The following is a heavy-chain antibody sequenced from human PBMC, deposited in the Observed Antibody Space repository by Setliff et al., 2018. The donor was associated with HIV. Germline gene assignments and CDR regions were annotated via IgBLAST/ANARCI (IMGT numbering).Heavy chain of an antibody. D-gene: IGHD1-26*01. V-gene: IGHV3-7*03. CDR1: GFLFGNSW. J-gene: IGHJ3*02. CDR3: ARDPGWGALDI. CDR2: VNQDGSTK. Sequence: GESLKISCVASGFLFGNSWMVRVRHTPGTGLEWVAVVNQDGSTKNYVDSAKGRFTISRDNAKNSLYLQMDSLRDDDTAVYYCARDPGWGALDIWGQGTMVTVPS.